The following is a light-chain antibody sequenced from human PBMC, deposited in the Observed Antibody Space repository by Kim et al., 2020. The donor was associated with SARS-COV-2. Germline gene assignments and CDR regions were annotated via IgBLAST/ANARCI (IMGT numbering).Light chain of an antibody. Sequence: DIQMTQSPSSLSASVGDRVTITCRASQSISNYLNWYQEKPGKAPKLLIYAAFSLQSGVPSRFSGSGSETDFTLTINGLQPEDFATYYCQQNSSIPITFGQGTRLEIK. CDR2: AAF. V-gene: IGKV1-39*01. CDR3: QQNSSIPIT. CDR1: QSISNY. J-gene: IGKJ5*01.